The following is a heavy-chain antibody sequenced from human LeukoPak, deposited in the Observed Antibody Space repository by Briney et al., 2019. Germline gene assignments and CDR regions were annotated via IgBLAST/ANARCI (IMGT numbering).Heavy chain of an antibody. V-gene: IGHV1-69*13. J-gene: IGHJ5*02. CDR2: IIPIFGTA. Sequence: SVKVSCKASGGTFSSYAISWVRQAPGQGLEWMGGIIPIFGTANYAQKFQGRVTITADESTSTAYMELSSLRSDDTAVYYCARVGGSGWYPAKNWFDPWGQGTLVTVSS. D-gene: IGHD6-19*01. CDR3: ARVGGSGWYPAKNWFDP. CDR1: GGTFSSYA.